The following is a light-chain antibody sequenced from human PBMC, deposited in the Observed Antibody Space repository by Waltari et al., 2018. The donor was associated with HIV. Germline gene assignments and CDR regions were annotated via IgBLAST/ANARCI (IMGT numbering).Light chain of an antibody. CDR2: DAS. V-gene: IGKV3-11*01. Sequence: EVVLTQSPLTLSLSPAERATHSCRASQRVSSFLAWYQQKPGQAPRLLIYDASNSATGIPARFSGSGSGTDFTLTISSLEPEDFAVYFCQQRSNWLWTFGQGTKVEIK. CDR1: QRVSSF. CDR3: QQRSNWLWT. J-gene: IGKJ1*01.